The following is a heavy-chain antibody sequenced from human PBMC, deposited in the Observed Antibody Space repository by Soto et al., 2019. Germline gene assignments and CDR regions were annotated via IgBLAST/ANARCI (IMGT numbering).Heavy chain of an antibody. D-gene: IGHD3-9*01. J-gene: IGHJ5*02. V-gene: IGHV4-31*03. CDR3: ARDIYNWFDP. CDR2: IYYSGST. Sequence: QVQLQESGPGLVKPSQTLSLTCTVSGGSISSGGYYWSWIRQHPGKGLEWIGYIYYSGSTYYNPTLKSSVTTSVDTSKNPCSLKLSSVTAADTAVYYCARDIYNWFDPWGQGTLVTVSS. CDR1: GGSISSGGYY.